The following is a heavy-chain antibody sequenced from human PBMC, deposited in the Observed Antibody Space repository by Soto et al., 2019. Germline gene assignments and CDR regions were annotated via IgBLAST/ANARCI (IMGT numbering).Heavy chain of an antibody. J-gene: IGHJ4*02. CDR3: ARHHLWLED. CDR2: IYDTGST. Sequence: QVRLQGSGPGLVRPSETLSLTCAVSGVSTSGFYWSWIRQPPGKGLEYIGYIYDTGSTYDNPSLKTRVTVSLASSKNPSSLNLTSVTAADTAIYYCARHHLWLEDWGQGTLVTVSS. CDR1: GVSTSGFY. D-gene: IGHD3-3*01. V-gene: IGHV4-59*01.